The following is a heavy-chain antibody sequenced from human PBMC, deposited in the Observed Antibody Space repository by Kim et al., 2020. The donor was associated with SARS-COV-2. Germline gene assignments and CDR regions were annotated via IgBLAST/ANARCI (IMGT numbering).Heavy chain of an antibody. CDR3: AKGDYYSCCRNDFDY. CDR1: GFTFDDYA. CDR2: ISWNSGSI. V-gene: IGHV3-9*01. Sequence: GGSLRLSCAASGFTFDDYAMHWVRQAPGKGLEWVSGISWNSGSIGYADSVKGRFTISRDNAKNSLYLQMNSLRAEDTALYYCAKGDYYSCCRNDFDYWGQGTLVTVSS. D-gene: IGHD3-22*01. J-gene: IGHJ4*02.